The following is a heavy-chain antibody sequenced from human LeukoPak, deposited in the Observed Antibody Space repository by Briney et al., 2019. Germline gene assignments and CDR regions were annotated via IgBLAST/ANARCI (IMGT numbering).Heavy chain of an antibody. CDR1: GFTFSSYS. CDR3: ARDIGYDSAEYFDY. J-gene: IGHJ4*02. CDR2: ISSSSSTI. D-gene: IGHD3-22*01. V-gene: IGHV3-48*02. Sequence: GGSLRLFCAASGFTFSSYSMNWVRQAPGKGLEWVSYISSSSSTIYYADSVKGRFTISRDNAKNSLYLRMNSLRDEDTAVYYCARDIGYDSAEYFDYWGQGTLVTVSS.